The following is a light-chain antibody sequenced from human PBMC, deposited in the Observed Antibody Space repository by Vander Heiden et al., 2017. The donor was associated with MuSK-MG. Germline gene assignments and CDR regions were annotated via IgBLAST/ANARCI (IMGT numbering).Light chain of an antibody. CDR1: QTIDTY. CDR2: AAS. J-gene: IGKJ2*01. V-gene: IGKV1-39*01. Sequence: DIQMTQSPPSLSASVGDRVTLTCRASQTIDTYLNWYQQKPGKAPKLLIYAASTLPSGVPSRFRGSGSGTDFTLTISDLQPEDFGIYYCQQSDSNPPSIFGQGTTLEIK. CDR3: QQSDSNPPSI.